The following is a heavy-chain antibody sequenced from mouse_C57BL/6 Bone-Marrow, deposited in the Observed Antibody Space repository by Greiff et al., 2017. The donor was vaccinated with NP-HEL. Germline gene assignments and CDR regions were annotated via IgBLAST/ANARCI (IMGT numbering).Heavy chain of an antibody. D-gene: IGHD1-1*01. V-gene: IGHV1-81*01. J-gene: IGHJ2*01. CDR2: IYPRSGNT. CDR3: ARPITTVVATDY. Sequence: VKQRTGQGLEWIGEIYPRSGNTYYNEKFKGKATLTADKSSSTAYMELRSLTSEDSAVYFCARPITTVVATDYWGQGTTLTVSS.